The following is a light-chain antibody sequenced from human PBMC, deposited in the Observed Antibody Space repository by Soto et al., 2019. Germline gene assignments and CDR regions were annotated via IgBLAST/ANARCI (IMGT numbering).Light chain of an antibody. Sequence: QSALTQPASVSGSFGQSITISCTGTSSDVGTYDIVSWYQHHPGKAPKLIIYEGRKRPSGVSSRFSGSKSVNTASLTISGFQAEDEADYYRSSYLGSYNWVFGGGPKLTVL. CDR3: SSYLGSYNWV. CDR2: EGR. CDR1: SSDVGTYDI. J-gene: IGLJ3*02. V-gene: IGLV2-23*01.